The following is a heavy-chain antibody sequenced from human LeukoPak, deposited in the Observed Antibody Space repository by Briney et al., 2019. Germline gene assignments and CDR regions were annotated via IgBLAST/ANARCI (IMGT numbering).Heavy chain of an antibody. Sequence: SETLSLTCTVSGVSTSSNDYYWGSIRQPPDEGLERIASTRYRENTYYNPSLKTRVTISVNTSNNQFSLKLTSVTAAATALYYCARHTPTYYYDSSGYYYPFDCWGQGTLVTVSS. CDR1: GVSTSSNDYY. V-gene: IGHV4-39*01. D-gene: IGHD3-22*01. CDR3: ARHTPTYYYDSSGYYYPFDC. J-gene: IGHJ4*02. CDR2: TRYRENT.